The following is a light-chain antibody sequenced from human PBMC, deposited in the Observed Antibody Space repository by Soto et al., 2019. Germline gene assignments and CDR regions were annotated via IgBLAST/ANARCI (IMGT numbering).Light chain of an antibody. Sequence: QSALTQPASVSGSPGQSITISCTGTSSDVGGYNYVSWYQQHPGKAPKLMIYDVSNRPSGVSNRFSGSKSGNTASLTISGLQAEDEADHYCSSYTSSSTNWVFGGGTKLTVL. CDR2: DVS. J-gene: IGLJ3*02. V-gene: IGLV2-14*01. CDR1: SSDVGGYNY. CDR3: SSYTSSSTNWV.